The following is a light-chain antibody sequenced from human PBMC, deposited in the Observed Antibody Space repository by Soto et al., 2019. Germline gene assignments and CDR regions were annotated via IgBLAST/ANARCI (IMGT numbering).Light chain of an antibody. V-gene: IGKV3-15*01. J-gene: IGKJ4*01. CDR2: GAS. Sequence: EIVLTQSPGTLSLSPGERATLSCRASQSVSSSYLAWYQQKLGQPPRLLIYGASTRATGFPARFSGSGSGTEFTLTISSLQSEDFAVYYCQQYHNWPLTFGGGTKVDIK. CDR3: QQYHNWPLT. CDR1: QSVSSSY.